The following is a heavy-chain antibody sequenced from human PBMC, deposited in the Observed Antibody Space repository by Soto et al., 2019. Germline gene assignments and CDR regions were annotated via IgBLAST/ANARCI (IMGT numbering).Heavy chain of an antibody. CDR1: GFTFSSSA. V-gene: IGHV1-58*01. D-gene: IGHD6-19*01. CDR2: IDVGSANA. J-gene: IGHJ4*02. CDR3: AKERSSGWSFDY. Sequence: SVKVSCKTSGFTFSSSAVHWVRQARGHRLQWIGWIDVGSANANYAQMLQERVTISRDMSTSTAYMELSSLRAEDTAVFYCAKERSSGWSFDYWGQGTLVTVSS.